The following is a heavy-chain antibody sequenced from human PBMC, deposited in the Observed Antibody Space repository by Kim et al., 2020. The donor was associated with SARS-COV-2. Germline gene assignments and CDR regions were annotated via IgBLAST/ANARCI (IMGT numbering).Heavy chain of an antibody. J-gene: IGHJ4*02. Sequence: AQRFQGRVTMTRDTSTSTVYMELSSLRSEDTAVYHCARTYDFWSGSYFDYWGQGTLVTVSS. D-gene: IGHD3-3*01. V-gene: IGHV1-46*01. CDR3: ARTYDFWSGSYFDY.